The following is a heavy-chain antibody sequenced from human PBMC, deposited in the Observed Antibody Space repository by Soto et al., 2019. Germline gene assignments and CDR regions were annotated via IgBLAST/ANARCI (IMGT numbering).Heavy chain of an antibody. CDR2: IKGDGSEK. Sequence: PGGSLRLSCEASGFTFSDFWMSWVRQAPGKGLEWVANIKGDGSEKRYVDSVRGRFTISRDNAKNSVYLQMNSLRADDTALYYCGRDEVRNGVGVWGQGIKVIVSS. CDR3: GRDEVRNGVGV. V-gene: IGHV3-7*01. J-gene: IGHJ6*02. CDR1: GFTFSDFW.